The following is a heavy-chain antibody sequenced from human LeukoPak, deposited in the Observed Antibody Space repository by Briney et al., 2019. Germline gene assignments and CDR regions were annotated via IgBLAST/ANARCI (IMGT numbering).Heavy chain of an antibody. J-gene: IGHJ4*02. CDR1: GFTFSSYS. CDR2: ISSSSSTI. CDR3: ARVDGSGSYRAFDI. V-gene: IGHV3-48*01. D-gene: IGHD3-10*01. Sequence: VGSLRLSCAASGFTFSSYSMNWVRQAPGKGLEWVSYISSSSSTIYYADSVKGRFTISRDNAKNSLYLQMNSLRAEDTAVYYCARVDGSGSYRAFDIWGQGTLVTVSS.